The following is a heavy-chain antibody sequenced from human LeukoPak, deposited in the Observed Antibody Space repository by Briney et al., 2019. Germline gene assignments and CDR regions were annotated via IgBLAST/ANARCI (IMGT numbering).Heavy chain of an antibody. Sequence: PGGSLGLSCAASGFSVSSKYMSWVRQPAGKGLEWVSVIYSGGTTFYADSVKGRFTISRDNSKNTLYLQMNSLRPDDTAVYYCTKLKGWYGDGYFDYWGPGILVTVSS. J-gene: IGHJ4*02. V-gene: IGHV3-53*01. CDR2: IYSGGTT. CDR1: GFSVSSKY. CDR3: TKLKGWYGDGYFDY. D-gene: IGHD6-19*01.